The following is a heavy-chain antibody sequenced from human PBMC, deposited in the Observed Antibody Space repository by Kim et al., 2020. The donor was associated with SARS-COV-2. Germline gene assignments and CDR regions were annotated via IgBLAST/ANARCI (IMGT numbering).Heavy chain of an antibody. Sequence: SETLSLTCTVSGGSISSGGYYWSWIRQHPGKGLEWIGYIYYSGSTYYNPSLKSRVTISVDTSKNQFSLKLSSVTAADTAVYYCAREEVELERRESPPSYYYGMDVWGQGTTVTVSS. D-gene: IGHD1-1*01. CDR2: IYYSGST. CDR1: GGSISSGGYY. V-gene: IGHV4-31*03. J-gene: IGHJ6*02. CDR3: AREEVELERRESPPSYYYGMDV.